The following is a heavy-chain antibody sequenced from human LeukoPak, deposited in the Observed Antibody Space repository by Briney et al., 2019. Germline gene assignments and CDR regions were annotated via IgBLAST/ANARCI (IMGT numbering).Heavy chain of an antibody. Sequence: PSETLSLTCTVSGGSISSYYWSWIRQPPGKGLEWIGYIYYSGSTNYNPSLKSRVTISVDTSKNQFSLKLSSVTAADTAVYYCARRLRWLQRQAHFYNYWGQGTLVTVSS. D-gene: IGHD5-24*01. V-gene: IGHV4-59*12. CDR3: ARRLRWLQRQAHFYNY. CDR2: IYYSGST. J-gene: IGHJ4*02. CDR1: GGSISSYY.